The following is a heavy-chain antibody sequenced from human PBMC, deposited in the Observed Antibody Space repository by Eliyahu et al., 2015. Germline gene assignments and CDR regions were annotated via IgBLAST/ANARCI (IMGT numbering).Heavy chain of an antibody. J-gene: IGHJ4*02. D-gene: IGHD2-15*01. CDR2: IIPIFGTA. V-gene: IGHV1-69*01. CDR1: GGTFXKYS. CDR3: AREGGDYCKGGNCFLIY. Sequence: QVQLVQSGAEVKKPGSSVKVSCKASGGTFXKYSITWVRQAPGQGLEWMGGIIPIFGTANYAQRFRGRLTIIADESTNTVSMQLSGLRPEDTAMYFCAREGGDYCKGGNCFLIYWGQGTLVTVSS.